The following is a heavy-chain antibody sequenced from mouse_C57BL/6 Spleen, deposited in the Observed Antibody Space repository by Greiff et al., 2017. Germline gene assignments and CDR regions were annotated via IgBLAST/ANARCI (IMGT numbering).Heavy chain of an antibody. CDR1: GFSLTSYG. Sequence: VMLVESGPGLVAPSQSLSITCTVSGFSLTSYGVHWVRQPPGKGLEWLVVIWSDGSTTYNSALKSRLSISKDNSKSQVFLKMNSLQTDDTAMYYCARHHYYGSLYAMDYWGQGTSVTVSS. V-gene: IGHV2-6-1*01. CDR3: ARHHYYGSLYAMDY. J-gene: IGHJ4*01. CDR2: IWSDGST. D-gene: IGHD1-1*01.